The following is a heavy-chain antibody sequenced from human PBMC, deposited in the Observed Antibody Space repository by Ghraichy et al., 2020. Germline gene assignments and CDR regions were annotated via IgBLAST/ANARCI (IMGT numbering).Heavy chain of an antibody. CDR1: GYSFTSYW. Sequence: GESLNISCKGSGYSFTSYWIGWVRQMPGKGLEWMGIIYPGDSDTRYSPSFQGQVTISADKSISTAYLQWSSLKASDTAMYYCARPRGSLEMATIEGDAFDIWGQGTMVTVSS. D-gene: IGHD5-24*01. CDR3: ARPRGSLEMATIEGDAFDI. V-gene: IGHV5-51*01. J-gene: IGHJ3*02. CDR2: IYPGDSDT.